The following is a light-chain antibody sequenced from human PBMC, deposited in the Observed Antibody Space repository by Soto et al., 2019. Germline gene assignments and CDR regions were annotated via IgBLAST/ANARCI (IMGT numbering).Light chain of an antibody. Sequence: DIVMTQSPDSLAVSLGERATIYCKSSQTILYNSDNKNYLAWYQHKPGQPPKLLIYWASTRESGVPDRFSGSGSGTDFTLTISSLQAEDVAVYYCQQYYSTLYTFGQGTKLEIK. CDR2: WAS. CDR1: QTILYNSDNKNY. J-gene: IGKJ2*01. V-gene: IGKV4-1*01. CDR3: QQYYSTLYT.